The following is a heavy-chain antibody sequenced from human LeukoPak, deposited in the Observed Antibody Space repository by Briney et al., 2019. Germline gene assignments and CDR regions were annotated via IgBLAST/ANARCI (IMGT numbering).Heavy chain of an antibody. V-gene: IGHV3-74*01. CDR3: ARGYGSSWFYFDY. CDR2: ISADGSSS. D-gene: IGHD6-13*01. Sequence: GGSLRLSCAASGFTFSASWMHWVRRVPGTGLVWVSRISADGSSSTYADSVKGRFTTSRDNAKDTVYLQMNSLRAEDTAVYHCARGYGSSWFYFDYWGQGTPITVSS. J-gene: IGHJ4*02. CDR1: GFTFSASW.